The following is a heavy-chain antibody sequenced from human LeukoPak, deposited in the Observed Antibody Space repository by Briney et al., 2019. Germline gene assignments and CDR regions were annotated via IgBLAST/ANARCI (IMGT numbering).Heavy chain of an antibody. CDR2: ISDIGSI. Sequence: SETLSLTCTVSGGSISSGGYYWSWIRQHPGKGLEWIAYISDIGSINYNPSLKSRVTISLDTSKNQFSLKLSSVTAADTAVYYCAGHHPRNTVDFWGQGTLVTVSS. CDR1: GGSISSGGYY. CDR3: AGHHPRNTVDF. J-gene: IGHJ4*02. V-gene: IGHV4-61*08. D-gene: IGHD2-8*02.